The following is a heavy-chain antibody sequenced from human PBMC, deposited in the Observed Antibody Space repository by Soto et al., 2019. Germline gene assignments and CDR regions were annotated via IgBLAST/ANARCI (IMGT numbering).Heavy chain of an antibody. CDR3: ARVAVAYCGGDCYYFDY. CDR1: GFTVRSNY. V-gene: IGHV3-53*01. CDR2: IYSGGST. J-gene: IGHJ4*02. Sequence: EVQLVESGGGLIQPGGSLRLSCAASGFTVRSNYMSWVRQAPGKGLEWVAVIYSGGSTYYADSVKGRFTISRDNSKNTLYLQMNSLRAEDTAVYYCARVAVAYCGGDCYYFDYWGQGTLVTVSS. D-gene: IGHD2-21*02.